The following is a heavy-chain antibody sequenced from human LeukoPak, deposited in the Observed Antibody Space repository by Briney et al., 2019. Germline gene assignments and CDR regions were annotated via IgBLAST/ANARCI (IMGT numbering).Heavy chain of an antibody. CDR1: GFTFSSYG. Sequence: GGSLRLSCAASGFTFSSYGMHWVRQAPGKGLEWVAFIRYDGSNKYYADSVKGRFTISRDNSKNTLYLQMNSLRAEDTAVYYCARAAGDRIGYFDLWGRGTLVTVSS. J-gene: IGHJ2*01. D-gene: IGHD7-27*01. CDR2: IRYDGSNK. V-gene: IGHV3-30*02. CDR3: ARAAGDRIGYFDL.